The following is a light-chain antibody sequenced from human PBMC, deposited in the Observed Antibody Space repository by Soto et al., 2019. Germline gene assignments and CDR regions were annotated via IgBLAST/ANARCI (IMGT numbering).Light chain of an antibody. CDR3: CSYVGGATYLI. Sequence: QSALTQPASVSGSPGQSITISCTGTSSDVGGYILVSWYQQEHGKAPKLMIYEGSKRPSGVSNRFSGSKSGNTASLTISGLQAEDEAHYYCCSYVGGATYLIFGGGTKVTVL. J-gene: IGLJ2*01. V-gene: IGLV2-23*01. CDR2: EGS. CDR1: SSDVGGYIL.